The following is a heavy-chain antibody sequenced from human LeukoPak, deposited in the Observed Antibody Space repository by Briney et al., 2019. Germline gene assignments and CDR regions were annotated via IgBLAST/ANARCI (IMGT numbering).Heavy chain of an antibody. CDR1: GFTFSTYW. CDR3: ARDYAGSPDY. D-gene: IGHD3-10*01. Sequence: PGGPLRLSCTASGFTFSTYWINWVRQSPGKGLVWVALINGDGSTTTHADSVKGRFTISRDNAKNTAYLQMNSLRDEDTAVYFCARDYAGSPDYWGQGTPVTVSA. CDR2: INGDGSTT. J-gene: IGHJ4*02. V-gene: IGHV3-74*03.